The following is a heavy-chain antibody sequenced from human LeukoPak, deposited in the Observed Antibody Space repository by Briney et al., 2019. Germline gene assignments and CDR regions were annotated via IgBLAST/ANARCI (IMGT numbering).Heavy chain of an antibody. CDR2: INHSGST. V-gene: IGHV4-34*01. CDR3: ARERNYYDSSFDY. CDR1: GGSFSGYY. J-gene: IGHJ4*02. D-gene: IGHD3-22*01. Sequence: SETLSLTCAVYGGSFSGYYWSWIRQPPGKGLEWIGEINHSGSTNYNPSLKSRVTISVDTSKNQFSLKLSSVTAADTAVCYCARERNYYDSSFDYWGQGTVVTVSP.